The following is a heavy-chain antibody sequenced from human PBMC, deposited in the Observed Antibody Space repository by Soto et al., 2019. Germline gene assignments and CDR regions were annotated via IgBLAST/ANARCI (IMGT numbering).Heavy chain of an antibody. D-gene: IGHD1-7*01. CDR1: GFTFSSYA. CDR2: ISYDGSNK. J-gene: IGHJ6*02. V-gene: IGHV3-30-3*01. CDR3: ARDRRGITGTPSGYYYCMDV. Sequence: QVQLVESGGGVVQPGRSLRLSCAASGFTFSSYAMHWVRQAPGKGLEWVAVISYDGSNKYYADSVKGRFTISRDNSKNTLYLQMNSLRAEDTAVYYCARDRRGITGTPSGYYYCMDVWGQGTTVTVSS.